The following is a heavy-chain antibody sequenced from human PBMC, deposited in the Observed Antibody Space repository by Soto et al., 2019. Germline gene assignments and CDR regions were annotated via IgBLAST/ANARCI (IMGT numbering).Heavy chain of an antibody. Sequence: PGESLKISCKGSGYTFTTFWIGWVRQLPGKGLEWMGIIYPGDSDTRYSPSFRGQVTMSADKSSTTVYLQWSSLKASDTAMYYCVILSHGTGHYVCAFDVWGQGTMVTVSS. CDR3: VILSHGTGHYVCAFDV. D-gene: IGHD4-17*01. CDR1: GYTFTTFW. CDR2: IYPGDSDT. J-gene: IGHJ3*01. V-gene: IGHV5-51*01.